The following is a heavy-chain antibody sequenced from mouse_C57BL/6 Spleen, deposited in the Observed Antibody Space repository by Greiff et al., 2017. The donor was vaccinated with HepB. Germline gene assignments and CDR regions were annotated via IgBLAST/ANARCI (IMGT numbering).Heavy chain of an antibody. D-gene: IGHD2-5*01. CDR2: IFPGSGST. J-gene: IGHJ4*01. CDR3: ARNQAYYSNYDAMDY. V-gene: IGHV1-75*01. CDR1: GYTFTDYY. Sequence: QVQLQQSGPELVKPGASVKISCKASGYTFTDYYINWVKQRPGQGLEWIGWIFPGSGSTYYNEKFKGKATLTVDKSSSTAYMLLSSLTSEDSAVYFCARNQAYYSNYDAMDYWGQGTSVTVSS.